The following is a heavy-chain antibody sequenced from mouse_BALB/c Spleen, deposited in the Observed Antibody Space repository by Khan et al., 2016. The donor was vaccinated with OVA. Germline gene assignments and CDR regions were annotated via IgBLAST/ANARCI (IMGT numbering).Heavy chain of an antibody. J-gene: IGHJ3*01. CDR3: ARSGYDYLAY. CDR2: IYPGDGDT. D-gene: IGHD2-14*01. Sequence: IQLVQSGAELVRPGSSVKISCKASGYAFSNYWMNWVKQRPGQGLEWIGQIYPGDGDTSFNGKFWGKATLTADKSSSTAYMQLSSLTSEDSAVYFCARSGYDYLAYWGQGTLVTVSA. V-gene: IGHV1-80*01. CDR1: GYAFSNYW.